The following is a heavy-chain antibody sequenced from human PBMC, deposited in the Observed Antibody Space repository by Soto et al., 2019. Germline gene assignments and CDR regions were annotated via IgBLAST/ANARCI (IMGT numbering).Heavy chain of an antibody. Sequence: PGGSLRLSCTAYGFTFDSYAMTWVRQGPGKGLEWVSGISVNGGTSYYAGSVKGRFTISRDNSKNTLSLQMNSLRAEDTAVYHCAKSLSTGTGDALDVWGLGTMVTVSS. D-gene: IGHD1-1*01. CDR3: AKSLSTGTGDALDV. CDR1: GFTFDSYA. CDR2: ISVNGGTS. J-gene: IGHJ3*01. V-gene: IGHV3-23*01.